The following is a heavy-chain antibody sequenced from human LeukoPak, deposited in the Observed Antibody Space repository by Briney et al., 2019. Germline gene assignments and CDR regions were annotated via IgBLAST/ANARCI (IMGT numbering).Heavy chain of an antibody. D-gene: IGHD1-1*01. J-gene: IGHJ4*02. CDR2: IKQDGSEK. V-gene: IGHV3-7*01. CDR3: RVFAETADY. CDR1: GFTFSSYW. Sequence: GGSLRLSCAASGFTFSSYWMNWVRQAPGKGLEWVANIKQDGSEKNYVDSVKGRFTISRDNAKNSLYLQMNSLRAEDTAVYYCRVFAETADYWGPRTLVTVSS.